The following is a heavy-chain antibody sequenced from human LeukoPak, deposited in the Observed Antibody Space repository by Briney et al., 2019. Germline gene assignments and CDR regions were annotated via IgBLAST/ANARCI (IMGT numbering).Heavy chain of an antibody. Sequence: PGGSLRLSCAASGFTFSDYYMSWIRQAPGRGLEWVSYISSSGSTIYYADSVKGRFTISRDNAKNSLYLQMNSLRAEDTAVYYCARGGGKYYYDSSGYYFDYWGQGTLVTVSS. CDR3: ARGGGKYYYDSSGYYFDY. CDR2: ISSSGSTI. CDR1: GFTFSDYY. J-gene: IGHJ4*02. V-gene: IGHV3-11*01. D-gene: IGHD3-22*01.